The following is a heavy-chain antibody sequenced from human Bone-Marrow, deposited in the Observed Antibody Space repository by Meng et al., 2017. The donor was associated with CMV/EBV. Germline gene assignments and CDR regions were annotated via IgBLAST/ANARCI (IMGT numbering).Heavy chain of an antibody. CDR2: ISSSSSTI. D-gene: IGHD2-8*01. CDR1: GFTFSSYS. J-gene: IGHJ4*02. CDR3: ARGVYYFDY. V-gene: IGHV3-48*04. Sequence: LSLTCAASGFTFSSYSMNWVRQAPGKGLEWVSYISSSSSTIYYADSVKGRFTISRDNARNTLYLQMNSLRAEDTTVYYCARGVYYFDYWGQGTLVTVSS.